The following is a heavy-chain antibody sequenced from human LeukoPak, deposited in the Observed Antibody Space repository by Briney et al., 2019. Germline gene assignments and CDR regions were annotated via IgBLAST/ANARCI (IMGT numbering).Heavy chain of an antibody. CDR3: ARALSSEWGY. J-gene: IGHJ4*02. CDR2: INMDGRST. Sequence: PGGSLRLSCAASGFTFSNYWMHWVRQAPGKGPVWVSRINMDGRSTGYADSVKGRFTISRDNAKNTLYLQMNSLRAEDTAVYYCARALSSEWGYWGQGTLVSVSS. CDR1: GFTFSNYW. V-gene: IGHV3-74*01. D-gene: IGHD6-19*01.